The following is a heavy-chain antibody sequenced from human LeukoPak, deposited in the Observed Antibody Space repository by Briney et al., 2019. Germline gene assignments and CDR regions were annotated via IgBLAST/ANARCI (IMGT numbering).Heavy chain of an antibody. CDR2: IIPIFGTA. CDR3: ARDLIAAAGYYFDY. D-gene: IGHD6-13*01. J-gene: IGHJ4*02. Sequence: ASVKVFCKASGGTFSSYAISWVRQAPGQGLEWMGGIIPIFGTANYAQKFQGRVTITADESTSTAYMELSSLRSEDTAVYYCARDLIAAAGYYFDYWGQGTLVTVSS. CDR1: GGTFSSYA. V-gene: IGHV1-69*13.